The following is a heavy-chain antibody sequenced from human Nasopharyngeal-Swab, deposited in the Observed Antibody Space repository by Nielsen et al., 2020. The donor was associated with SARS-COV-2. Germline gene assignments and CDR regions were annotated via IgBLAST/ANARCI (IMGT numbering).Heavy chain of an antibody. D-gene: IGHD4-11*01. CDR2: IYYSGST. Sequence: WIRQPPGKGLEWIGYIYYSGSTYYNPSLKSRVTISVDTSKNKFSLKLSSVTAADTAVYYCARVDNNYIFFFFDYWGQGTLVTVSS. J-gene: IGHJ4*02. CDR3: ARVDNNYIFFFFDY. V-gene: IGHV4-31*02.